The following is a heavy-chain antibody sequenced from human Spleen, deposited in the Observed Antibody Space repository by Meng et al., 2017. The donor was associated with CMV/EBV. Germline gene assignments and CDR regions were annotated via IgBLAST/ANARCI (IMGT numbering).Heavy chain of an antibody. CDR1: GFNFNIYS. Sequence: GESLKISCAASGFNFNIYSMNWVRQAPGKGLEWVSHISGGTTYSMYYADSVKGRFTISRDNAKNSLYLQMNSLRAEDTAVYYCAREVAIAVARAFDYWGQGTLVTVSS. CDR3: AREVAIAVARAFDY. J-gene: IGHJ4*02. CDR2: ISGGTTYSM. V-gene: IGHV3-48*04. D-gene: IGHD6-13*01.